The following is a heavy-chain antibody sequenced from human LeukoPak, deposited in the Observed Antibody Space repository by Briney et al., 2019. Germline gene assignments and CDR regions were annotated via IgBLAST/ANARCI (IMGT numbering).Heavy chain of an antibody. D-gene: IGHD5-18*01. J-gene: IGHJ4*02. CDR1: GVTFSRYA. CDR2: ISATGRRT. V-gene: IGHV3-23*01. Sequence: GGSLRLSCVASGVTFSRYAINWVRQAPGKELEWVSAISATGRRTDYAGSVKGRFSISRDNSKNTLYLQMHSLRAEDTAVYYCAINLRGGYNYGHGDYWGQGTLVTVSS. CDR3: AINLRGGYNYGHGDY.